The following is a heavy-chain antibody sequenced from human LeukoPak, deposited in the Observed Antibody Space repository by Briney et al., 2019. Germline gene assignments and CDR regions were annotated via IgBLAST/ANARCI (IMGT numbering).Heavy chain of an antibody. CDR2: IIPIFGTA. V-gene: IGHV1-69*13. J-gene: IGHJ6*04. Sequence: SVKVSCKASGGTFSSYAISWVRQAPGQGLEWMGGIIPIFGTANYAQKFQGRVSITADESTSTAYMELSSLRSEDTAVYYCARRSMVRGVDYGMDAWGKGTTVTVSS. D-gene: IGHD3-10*01. CDR3: ARRSMVRGVDYGMDA. CDR1: GGTFSSYA.